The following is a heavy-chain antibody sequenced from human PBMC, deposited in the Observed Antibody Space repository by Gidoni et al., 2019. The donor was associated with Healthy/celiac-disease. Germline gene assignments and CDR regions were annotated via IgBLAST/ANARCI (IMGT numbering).Heavy chain of an antibody. J-gene: IGHJ4*02. CDR3: ARSRYSGPFDY. CDR2: ISSSSSTI. D-gene: IGHD1-26*01. V-gene: IGHV3-48*01. Sequence: EVQLVESGGGLVQPGGSLRLSCAAAGFTFSSYSMNWVRQAPGKGLEWVSYISSSSSTIYYADSVKGRFTISRDNAKNSLYLQMNSLRAEDTAVYYCARSRYSGPFDYWGQGTLVTVSS. CDR1: GFTFSSYS.